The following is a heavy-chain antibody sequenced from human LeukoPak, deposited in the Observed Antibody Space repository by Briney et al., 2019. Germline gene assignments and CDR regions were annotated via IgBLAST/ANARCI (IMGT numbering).Heavy chain of an antibody. CDR3: ARRHCGGDCYPDY. J-gene: IGHJ4*02. Sequence: SGTLSLTCAVSGGSISSSNLWSWVRQPPGKGLEGIGEIYHSGSTNYNPSLKSRVTMSVDKSKNQFSLKLSSVSAAETAVYYCARRHCGGDCYPDYWGQGTLVTVSS. CDR2: IYHSGST. D-gene: IGHD2-21*02. CDR1: GGSISSSNL. V-gene: IGHV4-4*02.